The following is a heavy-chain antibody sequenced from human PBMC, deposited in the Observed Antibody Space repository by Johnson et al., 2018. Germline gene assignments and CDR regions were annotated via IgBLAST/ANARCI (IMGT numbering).Heavy chain of an antibody. CDR1: GFTFSSYG. CDR2: IRYDGRNK. J-gene: IGHJ6*02. D-gene: IGHD6-13*01. Sequence: VQLVESGGGVVQPGRSLRLSCAASGFTFSSYGMHWVRQAPGKGLEWVAVIRYDGRNKYYADSVQGRFTISRDNSKNPRYLQMNSPRAEDTAVYYCARAPINYRSSWDGNYYYYGMDVWGQGTTVTVSS. V-gene: IGHV3-33*01. CDR3: ARAPINYRSSWDGNYYYYGMDV.